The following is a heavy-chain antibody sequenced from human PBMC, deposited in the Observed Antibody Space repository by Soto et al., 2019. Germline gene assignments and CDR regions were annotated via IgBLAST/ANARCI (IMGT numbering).Heavy chain of an antibody. D-gene: IGHD6-13*01. CDR2: IYDSGST. V-gene: IGHV4-59*08. Sequence: TSETLSLTCAVSGDSISKYYWSWIRQPPGKGLEWIGYIYDSGSTNYNPSLKSRVAISVDTSKNQFSLKLSSVTAADTAVYYCARAWVAAAGRNFDYWGQGTLVTVSS. CDR1: GDSISKYY. CDR3: ARAWVAAAGRNFDY. J-gene: IGHJ4*02.